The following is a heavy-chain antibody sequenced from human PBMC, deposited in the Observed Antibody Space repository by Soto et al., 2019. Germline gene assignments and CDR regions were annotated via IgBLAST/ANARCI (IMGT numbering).Heavy chain of an antibody. V-gene: IGHV1-69*01. J-gene: IGHJ4*02. D-gene: IGHD6-13*01. Sequence: QVQLVQSGAEVKKPGSSVKVSCKASGGTFSSYAISWVRQAPGQGLEWMGGIIPIFGTANYAQKFQGRVTITADESTSTAYMELSRLRSEDTAVYYCARSLFLSSSWPKIPFFDYWGQGTLVTVSS. CDR3: ARSLFLSSSWPKIPFFDY. CDR2: IIPIFGTA. CDR1: GGTFSSYA.